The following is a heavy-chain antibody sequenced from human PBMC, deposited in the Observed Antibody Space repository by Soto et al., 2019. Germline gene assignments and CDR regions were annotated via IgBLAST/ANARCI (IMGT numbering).Heavy chain of an antibody. J-gene: IGHJ4*02. CDR1: GGSISSYY. D-gene: IGHD3-22*01. V-gene: IGHV4-59*01. CDR2: IYYSGST. CDR3: ARRTYYYDSSGYLLYYFDY. Sequence: PSETPSLTCTVSGGSISSYYWSWIRQPPGKGLEWIGYIYYSGSTNYNPSLKSRVTISVDTSKNQFSLKLSSVTAADTAVYYCARRTYYYDSSGYLLYYFDYWGQGTLVTVSS.